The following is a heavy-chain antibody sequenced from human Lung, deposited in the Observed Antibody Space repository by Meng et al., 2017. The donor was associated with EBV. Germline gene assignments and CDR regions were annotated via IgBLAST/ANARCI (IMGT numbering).Heavy chain of an antibody. CDR2: INTNTGNP. V-gene: IGHV7-4-1*02. Sequence: LVESWSRLKKPWASVKVSCKASGYTFTSYAMNWVRQAPGQGLEWMGWINTNTGNPTYAQGFTGRFVFSLDTSVSTAYLQISGLKAEDTAVYYCARETLGYCSSTSCYIGPPDYWGQGTLVTVSS. CDR1: GYTFTSYA. CDR3: ARETLGYCSSTSCYIGPPDY. J-gene: IGHJ4*02. D-gene: IGHD2-2*01.